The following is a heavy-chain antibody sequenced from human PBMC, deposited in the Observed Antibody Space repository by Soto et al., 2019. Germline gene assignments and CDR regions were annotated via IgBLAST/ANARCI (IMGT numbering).Heavy chain of an antibody. Sequence: QVQLVESGGGVVQPGRSLTLSCAVSGFTFSSYAFHWVRQAPGKRLEWVAVISFDGSKKYYADSVRGRFTISRDNSKSTLYLQMNSLRAEDTAVYYCSRDLGYCSSTSCYANYSYYYGLDVWGQGTTVTVSS. V-gene: IGHV3-30-3*01. J-gene: IGHJ6*02. CDR1: GFTFSSYA. D-gene: IGHD2-2*01. CDR3: SRDLGYCSSTSCYANYSYYYGLDV. CDR2: ISFDGSKK.